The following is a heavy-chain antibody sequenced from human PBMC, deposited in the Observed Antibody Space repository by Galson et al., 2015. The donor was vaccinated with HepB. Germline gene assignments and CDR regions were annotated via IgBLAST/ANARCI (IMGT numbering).Heavy chain of an antibody. J-gene: IGHJ4*02. V-gene: IGHV5-10-1*01. CDR1: GYSFTSYW. CDR3: ARQGSPPLWFGELSNSYYFDY. Sequence: QSGAEVKKPGESLKISCKGSGYSFTSYWIGWVRQMPGKGLEWMGRIDPSNSYTNYRPSFQGHVTISADKSISTAYLQWSSLKASDTAMYYCARQGSPPLWFGELSNSYYFDYWGQGTLVTVSS. CDR2: IDPSNSYT. D-gene: IGHD3-10*01.